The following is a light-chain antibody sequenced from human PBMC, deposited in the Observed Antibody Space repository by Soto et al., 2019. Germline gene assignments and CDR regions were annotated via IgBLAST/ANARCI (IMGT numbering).Light chain of an antibody. CDR2: EVS. CDR3: SSYTSSSTYA. Sequence: VLSQRLSASRAPEQSVTISCTGASSGVGGYNYVSWYQQHPGKAPKLMIYEVSNRPSWVSNRFSGFKSGNTGSLTISGLQAEDEADYYCSSYTSSSTYAFGTGTKV. J-gene: IGLJ1*01. CDR1: SSGVGGYNY. V-gene: IGLV2-14*01.